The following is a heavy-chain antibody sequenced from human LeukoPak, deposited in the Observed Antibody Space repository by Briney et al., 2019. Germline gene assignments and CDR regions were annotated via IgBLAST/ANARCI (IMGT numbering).Heavy chain of an antibody. V-gene: IGHV4-34*01. J-gene: IGHJ4*02. Sequence: SEALSLTCAVYGGSFSGYYWSWIRQPPGKGLEWIGEINHSGSANYNPSLMSRVTISLDTSKNHFSLNLSSVTAADTAVYYCARGQGTVTTHWGQGTLVTVSS. CDR1: GGSFSGYY. D-gene: IGHD4-11*01. CDR2: INHSGSA. CDR3: ARGQGTVTTH.